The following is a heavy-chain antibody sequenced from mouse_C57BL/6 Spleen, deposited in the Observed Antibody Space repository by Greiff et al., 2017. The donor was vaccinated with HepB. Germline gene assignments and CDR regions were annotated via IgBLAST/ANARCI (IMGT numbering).Heavy chain of an antibody. CDR3: ARGGSSSWCAY. D-gene: IGHD1-1*01. Sequence: EVQLQQSGPELVKPGASVKIPCKASGYTFTDYNMDWVKQSHGKSLEWIGDINPNNGGTIYNQKFKGKATLTVDKSSSTADMELRSLTSEDTAVYYCARGGSSSWCAYWGQGTLVTVSA. V-gene: IGHV1-18*01. J-gene: IGHJ3*01. CDR2: INPNNGGT. CDR1: GYTFTDYN.